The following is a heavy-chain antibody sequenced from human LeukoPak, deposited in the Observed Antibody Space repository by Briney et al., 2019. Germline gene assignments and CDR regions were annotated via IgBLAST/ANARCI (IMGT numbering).Heavy chain of an antibody. D-gene: IGHD6-13*01. CDR2: ISYDGSNK. CDR1: GFTFSSYA. Sequence: PGGSLRLSCAASGFTFSSYAMHWVRQAPGKGLGWVAVISYDGSNKYYAESVKGRFTISRDNSKNTLYLQMNSLRPEDTAVYYCARDLGIAAAGTWVDYWGQGTLVTVSS. J-gene: IGHJ4*02. CDR3: ARDLGIAAAGTWVDY. V-gene: IGHV3-30-3*01.